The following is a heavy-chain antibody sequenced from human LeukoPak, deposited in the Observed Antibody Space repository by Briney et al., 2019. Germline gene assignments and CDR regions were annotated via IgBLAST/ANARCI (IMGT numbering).Heavy chain of an antibody. V-gene: IGHV3-64*01. D-gene: IGHD6-6*01. CDR3: ARALIAARPDSLFDY. J-gene: IGHJ4*02. CDR1: GFTFSTYA. Sequence: GGSLRLSCAASGFTFSTYAMHWVRQAPGKGLEYVSTISDNGGSTFYANSVKGRFTISRDNSKNTLCLQMGSLRPEDMAVYYCARALIAARPDSLFDYWGQGTLVSVSS. CDR2: ISDNGGST.